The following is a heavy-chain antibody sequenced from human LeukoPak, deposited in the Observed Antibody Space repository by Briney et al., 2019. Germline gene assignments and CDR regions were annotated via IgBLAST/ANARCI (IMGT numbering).Heavy chain of an antibody. V-gene: IGHV4-38-2*01. CDR3: ARSTGTYTYMDV. CDR1: RYSISSGYY. Sequence: PSETLSLTCAVSRYSISSGYYWSCIRQPPGKGLEWIGSIYHSGSTYYNPSLKSRVTISVDTSNNQFSLKVKSVTAADTAVYYCARSTGTYTYMDVWGKGTTVTVSS. CDR2: IYHSGST. J-gene: IGHJ6*03. D-gene: IGHD1/OR15-1a*01.